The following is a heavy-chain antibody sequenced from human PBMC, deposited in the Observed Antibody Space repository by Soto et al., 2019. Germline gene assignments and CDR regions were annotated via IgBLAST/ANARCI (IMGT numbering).Heavy chain of an antibody. CDR3: ARVHGTYHYVDF. CDR1: GYTFTNYA. CDR2: IGDYKSNP. Sequence: QVQMVQSGAEVKKPGASVKVSCKASGYTFTNYALTWVRQAPGQGLEWMGWIGDYKSNPNYAQKFRGRVTMTADTSTGTAYMELTSLTSDDSAIYYCARVHGTYHYVDFWGQGTLVTVSS. D-gene: IGHD1-26*01. J-gene: IGHJ4*02. V-gene: IGHV1-18*01.